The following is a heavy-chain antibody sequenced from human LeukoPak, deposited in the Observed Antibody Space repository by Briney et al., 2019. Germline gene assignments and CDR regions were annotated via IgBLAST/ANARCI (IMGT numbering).Heavy chain of an antibody. CDR2: IGTSSTTI. Sequence: GGSLRLSCAASGFTFSSYTMNWVRQPPGKGLEWVSNIGTSSTTIYYADSVKGRFTISRDNAKNSLYLQINSLRADDTAVYYCARFAAGGSYYYYMDVWGKGTTVTVSS. CDR3: ARFAAGGSYYYYMDV. V-gene: IGHV3-48*01. CDR1: GFTFSSYT. D-gene: IGHD6-25*01. J-gene: IGHJ6*03.